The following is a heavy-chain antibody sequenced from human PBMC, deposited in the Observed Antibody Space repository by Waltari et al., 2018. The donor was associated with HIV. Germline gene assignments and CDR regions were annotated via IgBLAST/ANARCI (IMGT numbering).Heavy chain of an antibody. CDR2: IKQDGSEK. V-gene: IGHV3-7*01. Sequence: EVQLVESGGGLVQPGGSLRLSCAAPGFTFSLYWMSWLPQAPGKGLEWVANIKQDGSEKHDADAVGGRFTLSRDNTKNSLYLQMNSMRAEDTAVYYCAKYSGSYWGAHNWFDPWVQGTLLTVSS. CDR1: GFTFSLYW. J-gene: IGHJ5*02. D-gene: IGHD1-26*01. CDR3: AKYSGSYWGAHNWFDP.